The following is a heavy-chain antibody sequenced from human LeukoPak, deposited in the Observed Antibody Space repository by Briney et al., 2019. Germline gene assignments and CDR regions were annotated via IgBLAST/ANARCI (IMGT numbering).Heavy chain of an antibody. D-gene: IGHD5-18*01. CDR2: INPTGGST. CDR3: ARSGVDTYGLQASGDFDY. V-gene: IGHV1-46*01. CDR1: GYTFPSYF. J-gene: IGHJ4*02. Sequence: GASVKVSCKASGYTFPSYFMHWVRQAPGQGLEWMGIINPTGGSTTYAQKFQGRVTMTRDTSTSTVYMELSSLRSDGTAVYYCARSGVDTYGLQASGDFDYWGQGILVTVSS.